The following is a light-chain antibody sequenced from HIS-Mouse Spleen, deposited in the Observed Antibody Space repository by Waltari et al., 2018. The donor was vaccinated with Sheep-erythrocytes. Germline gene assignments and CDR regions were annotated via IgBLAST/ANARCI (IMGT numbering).Light chain of an antibody. CDR1: SSDGGGYNY. CDR3: CSYAGSSTFHVV. Sequence: QSALTQPRSVSGSPGQSVTISCTGTSSDGGGYNYVSWYQQHPGKAPKLMIYDVSKRPSGVPDRFSGSKSGNTASLTISGLQAEDEADYYCCSYAGSSTFHVVFGGGTKLTVL. J-gene: IGLJ2*01. V-gene: IGLV2-11*01. CDR2: DVS.